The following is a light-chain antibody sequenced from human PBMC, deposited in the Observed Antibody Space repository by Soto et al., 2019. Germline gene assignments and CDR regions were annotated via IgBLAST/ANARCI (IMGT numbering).Light chain of an antibody. CDR3: SSYTSSSTLV. Sequence: QSVLTQPASVSGSPGQSITISCTGTSSDVGGYNYVSWSQQRPGKAPKLMIYEVSNRPSGVSNRFSGSKSGNTASLTISGLQAEDEADYYCSSYTSSSTLVFGTGTKVTV. J-gene: IGLJ1*01. V-gene: IGLV2-14*01. CDR1: SSDVGGYNY. CDR2: EVS.